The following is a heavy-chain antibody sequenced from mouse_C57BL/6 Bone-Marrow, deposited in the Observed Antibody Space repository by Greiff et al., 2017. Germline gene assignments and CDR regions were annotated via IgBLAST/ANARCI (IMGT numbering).Heavy chain of an antibody. V-gene: IGHV1-81*01. J-gene: IGHJ3*01. Sequence: VQLQQSGAELARPGASVQLSCKASGYTFTSYGISWVKQRTGQGLEWIGEIYPRRGNTYYNEKFKGKATLTADKSSSTAYMELRSLTSEDSAVYFCARWDYYGSPGAYWGQGTLVTVSA. D-gene: IGHD1-1*01. CDR2: IYPRRGNT. CDR1: GYTFTSYG. CDR3: ARWDYYGSPGAY.